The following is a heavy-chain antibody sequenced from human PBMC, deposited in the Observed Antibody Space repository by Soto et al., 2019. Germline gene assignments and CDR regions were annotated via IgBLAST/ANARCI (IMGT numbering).Heavy chain of an antibody. CDR3: ARDWSEEQQLVNFDY. J-gene: IGHJ4*02. D-gene: IGHD6-13*01. CDR2: ISSSSSTI. CDR1: GFTFSSYS. V-gene: IGHV3-48*02. Sequence: EVQLVESGGGLVQPGGSLRLSCAASGFTFSSYSMNWVRQAPGKGLEWVSYISSSSSTIYYADSVKGRFTISRDNAKNSLYLQMNSLRDEDTAVYYCARDWSEEQQLVNFDYWGQGTLVTVSS.